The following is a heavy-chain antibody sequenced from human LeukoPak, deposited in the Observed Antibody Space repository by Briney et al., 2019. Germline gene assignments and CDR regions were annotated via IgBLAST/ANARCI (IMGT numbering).Heavy chain of an antibody. CDR1: GYTFISYG. V-gene: IGHV1-18*01. D-gene: IGHD1-26*01. J-gene: IGHJ6*03. CDR2: ISPYSGKT. Sequence: ASVKVSCKASGYTFISYGITWVRQAPGQGLEWMGWISPYSGKTNFQPKLQGRVTMTTDKSTHTTYMELRSLRSDDTAVYYCAREGGVGPTAPPDYYSYQNDVWGRGTTVTVSS. CDR3: AREGGVGPTAPPDYYSYQNDV.